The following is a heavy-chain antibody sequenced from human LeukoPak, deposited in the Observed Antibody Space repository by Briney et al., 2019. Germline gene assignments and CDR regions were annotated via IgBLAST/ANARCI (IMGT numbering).Heavy chain of an antibody. Sequence: GGSLRLSCEASGFTFSSYAMGWVRQAPGKGLEWVSGISGSGGSTYYADSVKGRFTISRDNSKNTLYLQMNSLRSEDTAVYYCAKMPQYYYDSSGYFDYWGQGTLVTVSS. D-gene: IGHD3-22*01. CDR2: ISGSGGST. V-gene: IGHV3-23*01. J-gene: IGHJ4*02. CDR1: GFTFSSYA. CDR3: AKMPQYYYDSSGYFDY.